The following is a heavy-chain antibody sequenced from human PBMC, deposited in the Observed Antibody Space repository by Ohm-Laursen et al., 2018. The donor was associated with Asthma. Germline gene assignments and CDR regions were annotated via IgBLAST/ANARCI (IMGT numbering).Heavy chain of an antibody. Sequence: SLRLSCAASGFTFSSYIMNWVRQAPGKGLEWVASISTASSFIYYADSVRGRFTTSRDNARNSVYLQMNSLRAEDTAVYYCARAGVTFWRNVNWFDPWGQGTLVTVSS. V-gene: IGHV3-21*01. CDR1: GFTFSSYI. CDR2: ISTASSFI. J-gene: IGHJ5*02. CDR3: ARAGVTFWRNVNWFDP. D-gene: IGHD3-3*01.